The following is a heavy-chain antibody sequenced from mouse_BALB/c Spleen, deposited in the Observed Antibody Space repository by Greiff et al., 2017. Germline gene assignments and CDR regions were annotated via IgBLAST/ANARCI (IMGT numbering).Heavy chain of an antibody. CDR3: ASPYGSSQGFAY. V-gene: IGHV5-4*02. CDR1: GFTFSDYY. Sequence: EVMLVESGGGLVKPGGSLKLSCAASGFTFSDYYMYWVRQTPEKRLEWVATISDGGSYTYYPDSVKGRFTISRDNAKNNLYLQMSSLKSEDTAMYYCASPYGSSQGFAYWGQGTLVTVSA. CDR2: ISDGGSYT. J-gene: IGHJ3*01. D-gene: IGHD1-1*01.